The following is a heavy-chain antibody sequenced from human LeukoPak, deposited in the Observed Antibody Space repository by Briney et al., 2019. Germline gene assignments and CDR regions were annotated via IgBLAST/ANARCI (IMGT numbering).Heavy chain of an antibody. CDR3: ARDLYSSGWYYFDY. Sequence: SVKVSCKASGGTFSSYAISWVRQAPGQGLEWMGGIIPIFGTANYAQKFQGRVTITADESTSTAYMELRSLRSDDTAVYYCARDLYSSGWYYFDYWGQGTLVTVSS. CDR2: IIPIFGTA. V-gene: IGHV1-69*13. D-gene: IGHD6-19*01. J-gene: IGHJ4*02. CDR1: GGTFSSYA.